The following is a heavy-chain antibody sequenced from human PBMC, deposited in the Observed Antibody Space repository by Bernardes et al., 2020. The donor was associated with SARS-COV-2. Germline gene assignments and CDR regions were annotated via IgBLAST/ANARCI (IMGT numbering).Heavy chain of an antibody. V-gene: IGHV1-58*02. CDR3: AAHHYDFWSGYPFDP. CDR1: GFTFTSSA. D-gene: IGHD3-3*01. Sequence: SVKVSCKASGFTFTSSAMQWVRQARGQRLEWIGWIVVGSGNTNYAQKFQERVTITRDMSTSTAYMELSSLRSEDTAVYYCAAHHYDFWSGYPFDPWGQGTLVTVSS. J-gene: IGHJ5*02. CDR2: IVVGSGNT.